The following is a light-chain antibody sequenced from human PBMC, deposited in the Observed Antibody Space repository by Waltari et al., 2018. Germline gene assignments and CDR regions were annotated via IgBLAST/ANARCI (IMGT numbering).Light chain of an antibody. Sequence: SSDVGGYDLVSWYQQKPGRAPKLIISDVTERPSGVSDRFSGSKSGNTASLTISGLLPEDEADYYCCSYAGNRIWIFGGGTKVTVL. J-gene: IGLJ2*01. CDR3: CSYAGNRIWI. CDR2: DVT. V-gene: IGLV2-23*02. CDR1: SSDVGGYDL.